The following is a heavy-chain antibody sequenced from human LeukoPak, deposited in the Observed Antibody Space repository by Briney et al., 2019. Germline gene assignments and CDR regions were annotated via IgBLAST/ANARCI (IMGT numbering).Heavy chain of an antibody. CDR2: IKYDGSAT. J-gene: IGHJ4*02. Sequence: GGSLRLSCAASGFTFSNYWMHWIRQVPGKGLVWVSHIKYDGSATNYADSVKGRFTISRDNSKNTLYLQMNSLRAEDTAVYYCAKDGESSGYYLGPPTFFDYWGQGTLVTVSS. CDR3: AKDGESSGYYLGPPTFFDY. CDR1: GFTFSNYW. D-gene: IGHD3-22*01. V-gene: IGHV3-74*01.